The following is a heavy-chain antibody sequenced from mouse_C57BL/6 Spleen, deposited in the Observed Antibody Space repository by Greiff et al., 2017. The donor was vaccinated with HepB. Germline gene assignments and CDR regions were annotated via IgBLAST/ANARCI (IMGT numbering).Heavy chain of an antibody. Sequence: EVQGVESGGGLVQPGGSMKLSCAASGFTFSDAWMDWVRQSPEKGLEWVAEIRNKANNHATYYAESVKGRFTISRDDSKSSVYLQMNSLRAEDTGIYYCTRIGYYRYYFDYWGQGTTLTVSS. CDR3: TRIGYYRYYFDY. V-gene: IGHV6-6*01. J-gene: IGHJ2*01. CDR2: IRNKANNHAT. D-gene: IGHD2-3*01. CDR1: GFTFSDAW.